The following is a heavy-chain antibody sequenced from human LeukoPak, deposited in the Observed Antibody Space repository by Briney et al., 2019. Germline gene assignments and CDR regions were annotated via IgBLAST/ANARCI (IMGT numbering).Heavy chain of an antibody. J-gene: IGHJ6*02. CDR1: GFTFSSYG. V-gene: IGHV3-30*03. CDR2: ISYDGSNK. Sequence: GGSLRLSCAASGFTFSSYGMHWVRQAPGKGLEWVAVISYDGSNKYYADSVKGRFTISRDNSKNTLYLQMNSLRAEDTAVYYCARMGILEWFYYYGMDVWGQGTTVTVSS. D-gene: IGHD3-3*01. CDR3: ARMGILEWFYYYGMDV.